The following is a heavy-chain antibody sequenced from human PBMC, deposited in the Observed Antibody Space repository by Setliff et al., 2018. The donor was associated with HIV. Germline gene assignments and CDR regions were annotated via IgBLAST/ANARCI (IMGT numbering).Heavy chain of an antibody. J-gene: IGHJ5*02. CDR1: GYTFTSYA. CDR3: ARDRDEKWDLPNWFDP. V-gene: IGHV1-3*01. CDR2: INAGNGNT. D-gene: IGHD1-26*01. Sequence: GASVKVSCKASGYTFTSYAMHWVRQAPGQRLEWMGWINAGNGNTKYSQKFQGRVTITRDTSASTAYMELSSLRSEDTAVYYCARDRDEKWDLPNWFDPWGQGTLVTVSS.